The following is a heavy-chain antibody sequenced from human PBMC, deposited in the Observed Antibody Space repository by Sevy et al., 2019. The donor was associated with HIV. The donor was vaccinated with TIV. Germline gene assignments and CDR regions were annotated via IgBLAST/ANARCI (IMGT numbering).Heavy chain of an antibody. J-gene: IGHJ4*02. V-gene: IGHV3-48*02. CDR3: ARDFGDTIFGMYYFDY. Sequence: VGSLRLSCAASGFTFSSYSMNWVRQAPGKELEWVSYIGSRSSTIYYADSVKGRFTISRDNAKNSLYLQMNSLRDEVTAVYYCARDFGDTIFGMYYFDYWGQGTLVTVSS. CDR1: GFTFSSYS. CDR2: IGSRSSTI. D-gene: IGHD3-3*01.